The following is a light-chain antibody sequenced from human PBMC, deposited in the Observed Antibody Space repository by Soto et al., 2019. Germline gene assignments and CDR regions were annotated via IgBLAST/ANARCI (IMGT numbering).Light chain of an antibody. CDR3: QSYDTSLSGVI. J-gene: IGLJ2*01. CDR2: ADN. V-gene: IGLV1-40*01. CDR1: SSNIGAGYD. Sequence: QSALTQTPSVSGAPGQTITMSCTGSSSNIGAGYDVHWYQQLPGAAPRLLIYADNNRPSGVPDRFSASNSGTSASLAITGLQGEDEAVYYCQSYDTSLSGVIFGAGTKLTVL.